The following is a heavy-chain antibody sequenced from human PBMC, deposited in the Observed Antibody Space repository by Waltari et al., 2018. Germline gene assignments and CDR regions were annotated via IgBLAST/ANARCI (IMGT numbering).Heavy chain of an antibody. CDR1: GGSISSSSYY. CDR3: ARDDSSSGFDY. V-gene: IGHV4-39*07. CDR2: IYYSGST. J-gene: IGHJ4*02. Sequence: QLQLQESGPGLVKPSETLSLTCTVSGGSISSSSYYWGWIRQPPGKGLEWIGSIYYSGSTSYNPSLKSRVTISVDTSKNQFSLKLSSVTAADTAVYYCARDDSSSGFDYWGQGTLVTVSS. D-gene: IGHD3-22*01.